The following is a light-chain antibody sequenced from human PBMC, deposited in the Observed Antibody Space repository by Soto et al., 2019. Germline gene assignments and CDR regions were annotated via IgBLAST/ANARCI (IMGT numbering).Light chain of an antibody. J-gene: IGKJ2*03. CDR1: QIVSSSY. CDR2: GAS. V-gene: IGKV3-20*01. Sequence: EIVLTQSPGTLSLSPGERDTLSCRASQIVSSSYLAWYQQRPGQAPRLLIYGASNRATGIPDRFGGTGSGTDFNLTISRLEPEDFSVYYCQQYGSSPLYSFGQGTKLEIK. CDR3: QQYGSSPLYS.